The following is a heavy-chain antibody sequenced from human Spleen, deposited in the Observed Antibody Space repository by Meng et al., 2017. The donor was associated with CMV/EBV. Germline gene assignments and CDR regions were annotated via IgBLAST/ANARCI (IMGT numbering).Heavy chain of an antibody. Sequence: SETLSLTCTISGGSISGYYWSWVRQPPGKGLEWIGYIYHNGNTNYNPSLKSRVTISVDTSKNQFSLKLTSVTAADTAVYYCARGVGYCSRTSCFFEYWGQGTLVTAPQ. D-gene: IGHD2-2*01. CDR2: IYHNGNT. V-gene: IGHV4-59*01. CDR3: ARGVGYCSRTSCFFEY. J-gene: IGHJ4*02. CDR1: GGSISGYY.